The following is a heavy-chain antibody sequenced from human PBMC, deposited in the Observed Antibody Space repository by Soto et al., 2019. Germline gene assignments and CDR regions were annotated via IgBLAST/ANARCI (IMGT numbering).Heavy chain of an antibody. V-gene: IGHV4-39*01. Sequence: QLQLQESGPGLVKPSETLSLTCTVSGGSISSSSYYWGWIRQPPGKGLEWIGSIYYSGSTYYNPSLKSRVTLSVDTSKNQFSLKLSSVTAADTAVYYCAIGIYDILTGYYRNYFDYWGQGTLVTVSS. CDR1: GGSISSSSYY. CDR2: IYYSGST. D-gene: IGHD3-9*01. J-gene: IGHJ4*02. CDR3: AIGIYDILTGYYRNYFDY.